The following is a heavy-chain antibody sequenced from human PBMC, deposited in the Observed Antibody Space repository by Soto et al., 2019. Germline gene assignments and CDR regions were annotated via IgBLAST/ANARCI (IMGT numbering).Heavy chain of an antibody. CDR1: GFTFSSYW. D-gene: IGHD3-22*01. CDR3: ASSGDYDSSGPDAFDI. V-gene: IGHV3-7*01. J-gene: IGHJ3*02. CDR2: IKQDGSEK. Sequence: EVQLVESGGGLVQPGGSLRLSCAASGFTFSSYWMSWVRQAPGKGLEWVANIKQDGSEKYYVDSVKGRFTISRDNAKNSLYLQMNSLRAEDTAVYYCASSGDYDSSGPDAFDIWGQGTMVTVSS.